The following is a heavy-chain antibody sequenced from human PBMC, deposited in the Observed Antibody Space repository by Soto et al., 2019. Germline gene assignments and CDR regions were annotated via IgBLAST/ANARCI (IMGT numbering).Heavy chain of an antibody. J-gene: IGHJ4*02. D-gene: IGHD2-15*01. V-gene: IGHV3-23*01. CDR1: GFTFSNHA. Sequence: GGSLRLSXAASGFTFSNHAMSWVRQAPGKGLEWVSTIGGSDGRTYYADSVKGRFTISRDNSKNTLDLQMNNLRVEETAKYYCLKDWDGADCSGGSCLGYWGQGTLVTVSS. CDR2: IGGSDGRT. CDR3: LKDWDGADCSGGSCLGY.